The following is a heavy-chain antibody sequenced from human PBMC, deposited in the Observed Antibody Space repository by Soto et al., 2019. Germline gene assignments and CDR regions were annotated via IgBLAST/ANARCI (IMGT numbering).Heavy chain of an antibody. D-gene: IGHD2-2*01. J-gene: IGHJ5*02. CDR2: ISSYNGNT. CDR3: ARGPRYCSSSICFAGVTWFDP. V-gene: IGHV1-18*04. CDR1: GYTFTTYG. Sequence: QAQLVQSGPEVKKPGASVKVSCKASGYTFTTYGISWVRQAPGQGLEWMGWISSYNGNTNYAQRVQGRVTMTTDTSTSTTYMELRSLRSDDTAVYYCARGPRYCSSSICFAGVTWFDPWGQGTLVTVSS.